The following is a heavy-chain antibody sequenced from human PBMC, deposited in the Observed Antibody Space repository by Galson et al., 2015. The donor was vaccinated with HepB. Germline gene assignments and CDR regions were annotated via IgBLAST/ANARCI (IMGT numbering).Heavy chain of an antibody. D-gene: IGHD6-19*01. V-gene: IGHV4-34*01. CDR3: ASQRSSWGHYYGMDV. CDR1: GGSFSGYY. CDR2: INHSGGT. Sequence: SETLSLTCAVNGGSFSGYYWTWIRQPPGKGLEWIGEINHSGGTNYNPSLKSRLTISVDTSQNQFSLKVNSVTAADTAVYYCASQRSSWGHYYGMDVWGQGTTVTVSS. J-gene: IGHJ6*02.